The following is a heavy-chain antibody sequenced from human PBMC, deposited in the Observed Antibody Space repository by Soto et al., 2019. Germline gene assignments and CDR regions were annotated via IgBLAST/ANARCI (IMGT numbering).Heavy chain of an antibody. J-gene: IGHJ4*02. Sequence: SETLSLTSAACGDTIRSGGYSAKWIRQPPGKGLEWIGYIYHSGSTYYNPSLKSRVTISVDRSKNQFSLKLSSVTAADTAVYYCARGVTTVTTFEYWGQGTLVTVSS. CDR3: ARGVTTVTTFEY. D-gene: IGHD4-17*01. V-gene: IGHV4-30-2*01. CDR2: IYHSGST. CDR1: GDTIRSGGYS.